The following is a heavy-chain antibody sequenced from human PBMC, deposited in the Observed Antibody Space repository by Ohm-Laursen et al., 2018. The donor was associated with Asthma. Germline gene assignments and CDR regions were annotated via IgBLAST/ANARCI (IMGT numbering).Heavy chain of an antibody. Sequence: SSVKVSCKASGGTFSSYAISWVRQAPGQGLEWMGGIIPIFGTANYAQKFQGRVTITADESTSTAYMELSSLRSEDTAVYYCAKDLETGVVPYDYWGQGTLVTVSS. V-gene: IGHV1-69*01. D-gene: IGHD3-3*01. CDR2: IIPIFGTA. J-gene: IGHJ4*02. CDR3: AKDLETGVVPYDY. CDR1: GGTFSSYA.